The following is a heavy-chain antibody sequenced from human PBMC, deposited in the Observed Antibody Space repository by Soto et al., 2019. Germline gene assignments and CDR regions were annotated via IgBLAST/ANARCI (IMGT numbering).Heavy chain of an antibody. Sequence: QVQLVESGGGVVQPGRSLRLSCAASGFTFSIYAMHWVRQAPGKGLEWVAVISSDGSDKYYADSVKGRFAISRDNSKNTLYVQLNRMRAEDTALYYCARDRQYGAGFIDVWGQGTTVTVS. CDR1: GFTFSIYA. CDR3: ARDRQYGAGFIDV. CDR2: ISSDGSDK. D-gene: IGHD3-10*01. J-gene: IGHJ6*02. V-gene: IGHV3-30*09.